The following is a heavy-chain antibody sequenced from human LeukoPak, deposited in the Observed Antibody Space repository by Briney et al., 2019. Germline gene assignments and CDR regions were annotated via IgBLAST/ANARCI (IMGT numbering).Heavy chain of an antibody. D-gene: IGHD4-17*01. CDR3: ASGAVTTYYFQH. V-gene: IGHV4-34*01. Sequence: SETPSLTCAVYGGSFSGYYWSWIRQPPGKGLEWIGEINHSGSTNYNPSLKSRVTMSVDTSKNQFSLKLSSVTAADTAVYYCASGAVTTYYFQHWGQGTLVTVSS. CDR2: INHSGST. J-gene: IGHJ1*01. CDR1: GGSFSGYY.